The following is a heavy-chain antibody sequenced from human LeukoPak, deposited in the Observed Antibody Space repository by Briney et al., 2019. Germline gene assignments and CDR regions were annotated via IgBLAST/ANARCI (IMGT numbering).Heavy chain of an antibody. D-gene: IGHD6-13*01. J-gene: IGHJ6*04. CDR3: ARGGDSSRAYYYYGMDV. Sequence: GGSLRLSCAASGFTFSSYGMHWVRQAPGKGLGWVAVIWYDGSNKYYADSVKGRFTISRDNSKNTLYLQMNSLRAEDTAVYYCARGGDSSRAYYYYGMDVWGKGTTVTVSS. V-gene: IGHV3-33*01. CDR1: GFTFSSYG. CDR2: IWYDGSNK.